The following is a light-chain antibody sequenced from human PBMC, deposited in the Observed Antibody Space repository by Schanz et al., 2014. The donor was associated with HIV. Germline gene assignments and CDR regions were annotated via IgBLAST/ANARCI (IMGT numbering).Light chain of an antibody. CDR2: EVS. V-gene: IGLV2-23*02. CDR3: CSFADNSIF. J-gene: IGLJ1*01. Sequence: QSALTQPASVSGSPGQSITISCTGTTRDVGNYNLVSWYQQHPGKAPRLVIFEVSQRPSGVPDRSSGSRSGTSASLAITGLQAEDEADYYCCSFADNSIFFGSGTKLTVL. CDR1: TRDVGNYNL.